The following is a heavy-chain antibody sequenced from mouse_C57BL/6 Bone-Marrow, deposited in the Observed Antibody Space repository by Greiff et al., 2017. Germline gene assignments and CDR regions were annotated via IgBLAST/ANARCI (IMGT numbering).Heavy chain of an antibody. V-gene: IGHV1-55*01. D-gene: IGHD2-4*01. Sequence: VKPGASVKMSCKASGYTFTRYWITWVKQRPGQGLEWIGDIYPGSGSTNYNEKFKSKATLTVDTSSSTAYMQLSRLTSEDAAVYYCATPPQVYYDYDGRNYYAMDYWGQGTSVTVSS. CDR1: GYTFTRYW. J-gene: IGHJ4*01. CDR3: ATPPQVYYDYDGRNYYAMDY. CDR2: IYPGSGST.